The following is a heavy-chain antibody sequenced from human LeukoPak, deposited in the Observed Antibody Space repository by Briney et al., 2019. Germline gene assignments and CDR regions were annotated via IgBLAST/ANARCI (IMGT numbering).Heavy chain of an antibody. Sequence: GGSLRLSCAASGFTFSSYSMNWVRQAPGKGLEWVSSISSSSSYIYYADSVKGRFTISRDNAKNSLHLQMNSLRAEDTAVYYCARGARLLWFGELLHFDYWGQGTLVTVSS. J-gene: IGHJ4*02. CDR2: ISSSSSYI. CDR1: GFTFSSYS. CDR3: ARGARLLWFGELLHFDY. D-gene: IGHD3-10*01. V-gene: IGHV3-21*01.